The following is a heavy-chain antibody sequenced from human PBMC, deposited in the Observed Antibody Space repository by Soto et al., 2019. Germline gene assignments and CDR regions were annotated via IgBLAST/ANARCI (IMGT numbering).Heavy chain of an antibody. CDR2: IKQDGSEK. V-gene: IGHV3-7*05. D-gene: IGHD3-16*02. CDR1: GFTFSSYW. Sequence: GGFLRLSCAASGFTFSSYWMSWVRQAPGKGLEWVANIKQDGSEKYYVDSVKGRFTISRDNAKNSLYLQMNSLRAEDTAVYYCARPTSYDYVWGSYRYWGQGTLVTVSS. J-gene: IGHJ4*02. CDR3: ARPTSYDYVWGSYRY.